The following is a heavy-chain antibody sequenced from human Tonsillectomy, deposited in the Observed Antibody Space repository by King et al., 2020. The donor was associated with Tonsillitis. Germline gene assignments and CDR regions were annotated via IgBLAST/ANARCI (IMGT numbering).Heavy chain of an antibody. CDR1: GYTFTSYY. D-gene: IGHD3-16*02. CDR3: ARDRGTWGVIVYYFDY. Sequence: QLVQSGAEVKKPGASVKVSCKASGYTFTSYYMHWVRQAPGQGLEWMGILSPSGGSTSYAQKFQGRVTMTRDTSTSTVYMGLSSLRSEDTAVYYCARDRGTWGVIVYYFDYWGQGTLVTVSS. V-gene: IGHV1-46*01. CDR2: LSPSGGST. J-gene: IGHJ4*02.